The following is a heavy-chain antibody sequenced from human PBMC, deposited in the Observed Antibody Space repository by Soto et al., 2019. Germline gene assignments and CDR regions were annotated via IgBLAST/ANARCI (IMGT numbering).Heavy chain of an antibody. Sequence: VSVKVSCKASGYTFTSYDINWVRQATGQGLEWMGWMNPNSGNTGYAQKFQGRATMTRNTSISTAYMELSSLRSEDTAVYYCARDGSGGYAPPGTGYMDVWGKGTTVTVSS. CDR1: GYTFTSYD. CDR3: ARDGSGGYAPPGTGYMDV. V-gene: IGHV1-8*01. CDR2: MNPNSGNT. D-gene: IGHD5-12*01. J-gene: IGHJ6*03.